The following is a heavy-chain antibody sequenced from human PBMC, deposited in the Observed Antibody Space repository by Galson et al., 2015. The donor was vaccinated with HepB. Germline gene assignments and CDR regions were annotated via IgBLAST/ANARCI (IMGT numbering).Heavy chain of an antibody. CDR2: IDWDDDK. CDR1: GFSLSTSGMC. V-gene: IGHV2-70*01. Sequence: PALVKPTQTLTLTCTFSGFSLSTSGMCVSWIRQPPGKALEWLALIDWDDDKYYSTSLKTRLTISKDTSKNQVVLTMTNMDPVDTATYYCARIPPRGGATPYFDYWGQGTLVTVSS. J-gene: IGHJ4*02. D-gene: IGHD4/OR15-4a*01. CDR3: ARIPPRGGATPYFDY.